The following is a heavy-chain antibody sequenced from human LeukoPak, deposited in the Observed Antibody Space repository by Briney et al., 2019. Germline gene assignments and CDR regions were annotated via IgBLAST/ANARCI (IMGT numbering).Heavy chain of an antibody. J-gene: IGHJ4*02. CDR3: TRGGELMNF. CDR2: IYTSGST. Sequence: PSETLSLTCTVSGGSISSYYWSWIRQPPGKRLEWIGRIYTSGSTNYNPSLKSRVTISIDASKNQFSLRLSSVTAADTAVYYCTRGGELMNFWGQGTLVTVSS. D-gene: IGHD1-26*01. V-gene: IGHV4-4*08. CDR1: GGSISSYY.